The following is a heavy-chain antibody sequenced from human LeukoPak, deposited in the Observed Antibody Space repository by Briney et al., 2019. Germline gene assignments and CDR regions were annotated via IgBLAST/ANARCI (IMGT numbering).Heavy chain of an antibody. CDR1: RFAFHNYA. Sequence: GGSLRLSCAASRFAFHNYAMTWIRQAPERGLEWVSSISVDGGDIKYTDSAKGRFTISRDNSKGTLYLQMDSLRVEDTAVYYCGKDPNGNFIGAFDFWGQGTMVTVSS. J-gene: IGHJ3*01. V-gene: IGHV3-23*01. CDR3: GKDPNGNFIGAFDF. D-gene: IGHD4-23*01. CDR2: ISVDGGDI.